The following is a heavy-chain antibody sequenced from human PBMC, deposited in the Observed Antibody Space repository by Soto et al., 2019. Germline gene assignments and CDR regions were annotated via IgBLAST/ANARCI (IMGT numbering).Heavy chain of an antibody. V-gene: IGHV4-39*01. J-gene: IGHJ6*03. Sequence: QLQLQESGPGLVKPSETLSLTCTVSGGSISSSSYYWGWIRQPPGKGLEWIGSIYYSGSTYYNPSLKSRVPISVDTSKNQFSLKLSSVTAADTAVYYCARPSRAEYLWYYYYYMDVWGKGTTVTVSS. CDR3: ARPSRAEYLWYYYYYMDV. CDR1: GGSISSSSYY. D-gene: IGHD2-8*02. CDR2: IYYSGST.